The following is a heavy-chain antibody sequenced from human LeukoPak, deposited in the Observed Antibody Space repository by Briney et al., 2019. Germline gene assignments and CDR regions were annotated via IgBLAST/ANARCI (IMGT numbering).Heavy chain of an antibody. J-gene: IGHJ5*02. CDR2: IKLDGSEK. CDR3: ARGHSISPNWFDP. D-gene: IGHD6-13*01. CDR1: GFTFNIYG. Sequence: GGSLRLSCAASGFTFNIYGMHWVRQAPGKGLEWVANIKLDGSEKYYVDSVKGRFTISRDNAKNSLYLQMNSLRAEDTAVYYCARGHSISPNWFDPWGQGTLVAVSS. V-gene: IGHV3-7*01.